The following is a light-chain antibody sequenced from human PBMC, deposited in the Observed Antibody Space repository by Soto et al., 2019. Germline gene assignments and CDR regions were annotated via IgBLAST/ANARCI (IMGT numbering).Light chain of an antibody. Sequence: QSVLTQPPSASGSPGQSVTISCTGTSSDVGGYNYVSWYQQHPGKAHKLMIYEVSKRPSGVPDRFSGSKSGNTASLTVSGLQAEDEADYYCSSYAGSNNSLDVFGTGTKVTVL. J-gene: IGLJ1*01. CDR1: SSDVGGYNY. V-gene: IGLV2-8*01. CDR2: EVS. CDR3: SSYAGSNNSLDV.